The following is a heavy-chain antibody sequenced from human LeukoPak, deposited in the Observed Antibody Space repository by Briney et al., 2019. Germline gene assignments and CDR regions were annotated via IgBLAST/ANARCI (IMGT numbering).Heavy chain of an antibody. Sequence: GGSLRLSCAASEFTFSNYPMHWVRQAPGKGLEWVSSISTSSSYIYYADSVKGRFTISRDNAKKSMFLQMNSLRGEDTAIYYCARVGGRSYSGAYLAIWGQGTLAAVSS. D-gene: IGHD2-15*01. CDR3: ARVGGRSYSGAYLAI. J-gene: IGHJ4*02. CDR1: EFTFSNYP. CDR2: ISTSSSYI. V-gene: IGHV3-21*01.